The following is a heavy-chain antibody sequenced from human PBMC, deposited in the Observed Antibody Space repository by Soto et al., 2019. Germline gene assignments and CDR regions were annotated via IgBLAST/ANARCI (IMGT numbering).Heavy chain of an antibody. D-gene: IGHD3-22*01. V-gene: IGHV5-51*01. CDR3: ARQIYDSDTGPNFQYYFDS. CDR1: GYSFSKYW. CDR2: IYPSDSDI. J-gene: IGHJ4*02. Sequence: GESLKISCQASGYSFSKYWIGWVRQVPGKGLEWMGIIYPSDSDIRYSPSFQGQVTISVTKSITTVFLQWSSLRASDTAMYYCARQIYDSDTGPNFQYYFDSWGQGTPVTVSS.